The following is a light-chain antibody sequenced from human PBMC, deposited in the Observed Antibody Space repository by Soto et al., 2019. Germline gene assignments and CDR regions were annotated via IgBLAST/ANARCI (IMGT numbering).Light chain of an antibody. CDR1: QSVLYSSNNKNY. V-gene: IGKV4-1*01. CDR3: QQYYSTPLT. J-gene: IGKJ4*01. Sequence: DIVMTLSQASLAVSLGERATINCKSSQSVLYSSNNKNYLAWYQQKPGQPPKLLIYWASTRESGVPDRFSGSGSGTDFTLTISSLQAEDVAVYYCQQYYSTPLTFGGGTKVDIK. CDR2: WAS.